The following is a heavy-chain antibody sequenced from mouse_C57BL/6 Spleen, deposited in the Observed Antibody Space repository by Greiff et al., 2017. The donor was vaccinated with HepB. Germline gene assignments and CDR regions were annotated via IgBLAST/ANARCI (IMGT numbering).Heavy chain of an antibody. CDR3: ARPHYYGSSYGYFDV. CDR2: IYPYNDGT. CDR1: GYTFTSYV. V-gene: IGHV1-14*01. Sequence: EVKLMESGPELVKPGASVKMSCKASGYTFTSYVMHWVKQKPGQGLEWIGYIYPYNDGTKYNEKFKGKATLTSDKSSSTAYMELSSLTSEDSAVYYCARPHYYGSSYGYFDVWGTGTTVTVSS. D-gene: IGHD1-1*01. J-gene: IGHJ1*03.